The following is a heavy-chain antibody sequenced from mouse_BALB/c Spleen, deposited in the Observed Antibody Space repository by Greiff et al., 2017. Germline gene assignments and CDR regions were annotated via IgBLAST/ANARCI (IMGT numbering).Heavy chain of an antibody. CDR2: IDPENGDT. CDR1: GFNIKDYY. Sequence: VQLQQSGAELVRSGASVKLSCTASGFNIKDYYMHWVKQRPEQGLEWIGWIDPENGDTEYAPKFQGKATMTADTSSNTAYLQLSSLTSEDTAVYYCNAYYYGSQVPDNWGQGTTLTVSS. D-gene: IGHD1-1*01. CDR3: NAYYYGSQVPDN. J-gene: IGHJ2*01. V-gene: IGHV14-4*02.